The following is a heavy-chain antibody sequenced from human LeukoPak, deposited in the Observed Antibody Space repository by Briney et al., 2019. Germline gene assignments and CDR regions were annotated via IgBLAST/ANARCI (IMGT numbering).Heavy chain of an antibody. CDR1: GYTFSDTFSNYW. J-gene: IGHJ6*03. CDR2: IYPGDSET. V-gene: IGHV5-51*01. CDR3: APLGTPYFYHYMAV. D-gene: IGHD3-3*01. Sequence: GESLKIPCEASGYTFSDTFSNYWIARVRRMRGKGLEWMGIIYPGDSETKYSPGFQVPGTFPADKFYRIVYLLWSRPKASDTAIYYCAPLGTPYFYHYMAVWGEGTTVTVPS.